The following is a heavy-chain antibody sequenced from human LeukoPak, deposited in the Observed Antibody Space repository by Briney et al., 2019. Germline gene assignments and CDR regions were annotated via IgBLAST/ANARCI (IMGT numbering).Heavy chain of an antibody. D-gene: IGHD1-26*01. CDR3: ARDPYSGNYGNYYYYYMDV. Sequence: GGSLRLSCAASGFNFNNYNMNWVRQAPGKGLEWVSYITLSSSTIYYADSVKGRFTISRDNAKNSLYLQMNSLGPEDTAVYYCARDPYSGNYGNYYYYYMDVWGKGTTVTISS. J-gene: IGHJ6*03. CDR2: ITLSSSTI. V-gene: IGHV3-48*04. CDR1: GFNFNNYN.